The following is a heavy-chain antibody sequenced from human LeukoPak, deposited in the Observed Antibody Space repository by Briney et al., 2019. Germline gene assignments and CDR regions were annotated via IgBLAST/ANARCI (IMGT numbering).Heavy chain of an antibody. D-gene: IGHD3-10*01. CDR3: ARPRYGSGSLDS. V-gene: IGHV4-34*01. CDR1: GESFSGHY. J-gene: IGHJ4*02. CDR2: SNHSGST. Sequence: SETLSLTCAVYGESFSGHYWTWIRQRQGTAQGWIGESNHSGSTTSNPSLNNRGTISVDTSKNQFSLKLTSVPAADTAVYYCARPRYGSGSLDSWGQGTLVTVSS.